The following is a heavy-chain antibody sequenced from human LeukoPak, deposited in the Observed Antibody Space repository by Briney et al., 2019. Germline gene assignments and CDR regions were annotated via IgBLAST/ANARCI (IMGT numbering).Heavy chain of an antibody. CDR2: ISSSSSYI. CDR3: ARVPAGVIGMKDAFDI. J-gene: IGHJ3*02. CDR1: GFTFSSYS. Sequence: GGSLRLSCAASGFTFSSYSMNWVRQAPGKVLEWVSSISSSSSYIYYADSLKGRFTISRDNAKNSLYLQMNSLRAEDTAVYYCARVPAGVIGMKDAFDIWGQGTMVTVSS. D-gene: IGHD3-16*02. V-gene: IGHV3-21*01.